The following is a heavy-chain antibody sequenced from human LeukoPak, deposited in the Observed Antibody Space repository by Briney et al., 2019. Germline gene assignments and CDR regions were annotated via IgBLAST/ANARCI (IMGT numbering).Heavy chain of an antibody. J-gene: IGHJ6*04. CDR1: GFTFSNYA. Sequence: GGSLRLSCAASGFTFSNYAMSWVRQAPGKGLEWVSAFSPSGGGTYYADSVKGRFTISRDNAKNSLYLQMNSLRAEDTAVYYCAELGITMIGGVWGKGTTVTISS. D-gene: IGHD3-10*02. CDR3: AELGITMIGGV. V-gene: IGHV3-23*01. CDR2: FSPSGGGT.